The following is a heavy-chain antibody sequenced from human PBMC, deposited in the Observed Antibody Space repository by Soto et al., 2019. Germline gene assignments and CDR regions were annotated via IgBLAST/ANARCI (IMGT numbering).Heavy chain of an antibody. V-gene: IGHV3-11*01. J-gene: IGHJ4*02. CDR2: ISSSGSTI. D-gene: IGHD3-22*01. Sequence: GSLRLSCAASGFTFSDYYMSWIRQAPGKGLEWVSYISSSGSTIYYADSVKGRFTISRDNAKNTLYLQMNSLRAEDTAVYYCAKDTAYDSSGYYGSLNYYFDNWGQGTLVTAPQ. CDR1: GFTFSDYY. CDR3: AKDTAYDSSGYYGSLNYYFDN.